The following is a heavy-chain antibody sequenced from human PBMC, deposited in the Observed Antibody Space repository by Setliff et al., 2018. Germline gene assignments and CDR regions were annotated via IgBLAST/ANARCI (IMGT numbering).Heavy chain of an antibody. D-gene: IGHD5-12*01. CDR1: GGSFSGYY. Sequence: KPSETLSLTCAVYGGSFSGYYWSWIRQPPGKGLEWIGEINHSGSTNYNPSLKSRVTISVDTSKNQFSLKLSSVTAADTAVYYCARLGYRGDLDYWGQGTLVTVSS. J-gene: IGHJ4*02. V-gene: IGHV4-34*01. CDR3: ARLGYRGDLDY. CDR2: INHSGST.